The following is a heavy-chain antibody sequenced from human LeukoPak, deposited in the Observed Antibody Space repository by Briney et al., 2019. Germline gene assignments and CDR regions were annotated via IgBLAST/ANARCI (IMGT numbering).Heavy chain of an antibody. J-gene: IGHJ4*02. CDR3: ARGLDIVVVVAASTATDY. CDR2: IKQDGSEK. V-gene: IGHV3-7*03. CDR1: GFTFSSYW. Sequence: PGGSMRLACAASGFTFSSYWMSWVRQAPGKGLEWVANIKQDGSEKYYVDSVKGRFTISRDNAKNSLYLQMNSLRAEDTAVYYCARGLDIVVVVAASTATDYWGQGTLITVSS. D-gene: IGHD2-15*01.